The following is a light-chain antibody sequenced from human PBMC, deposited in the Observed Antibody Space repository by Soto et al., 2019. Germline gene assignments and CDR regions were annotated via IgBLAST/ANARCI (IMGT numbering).Light chain of an antibody. CDR2: DAS. J-gene: IGKJ1*01. Sequence: DIHLTHSPSTLSSSVLYIFTITCRASQSLNNRLAWYQQKPGKAPKLLIYDASTLESGVSSRFSGTGSETECTLTITDLQADDLATYFCHQYKTYSTFGQGTKVDIK. CDR3: HQYKTYST. CDR1: QSLNNR. V-gene: IGKV1-5*01.